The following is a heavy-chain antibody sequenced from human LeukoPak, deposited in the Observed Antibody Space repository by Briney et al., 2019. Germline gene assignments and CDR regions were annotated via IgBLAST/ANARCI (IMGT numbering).Heavy chain of an antibody. J-gene: IGHJ4*02. D-gene: IGHD5-12*01. CDR3: TRNSGYDDY. V-gene: IGHV3-74*01. Sequence: GGSLRLSCAASGFTFSSYWMHWVRQAPGKGLVWVSRINSDGSSTNYADSVKGRFIISRDNAKNTLYLQMNSLRAEDTAVYFCTRNSGYDDYWGQGTLVTVSS. CDR2: INSDGSST. CDR1: GFTFSSYW.